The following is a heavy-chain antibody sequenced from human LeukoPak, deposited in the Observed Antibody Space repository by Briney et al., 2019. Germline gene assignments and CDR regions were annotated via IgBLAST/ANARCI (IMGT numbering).Heavy chain of an antibody. D-gene: IGHD3-10*01. CDR3: AREGDFNGSGRGDS. J-gene: IGHJ4*02. CDR1: GYTFTGFY. CDR2: INPNTGGT. V-gene: IGHV1-2*02. Sequence: ASVRVSCKTSGYTFTGFYIRWVRQAPGQGLEWMGWINPNTGGTNSAQKLQGRVTMTTDTSISTAYMDLRRLTSDDTAVYFCAREGDFNGSGRGDSWGQGTLVSVSS.